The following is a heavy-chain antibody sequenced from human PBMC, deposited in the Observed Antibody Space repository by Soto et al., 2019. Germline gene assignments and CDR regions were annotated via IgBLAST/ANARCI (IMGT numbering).Heavy chain of an antibody. Sequence: VSGPTGEPTQTLTLTCVFSGFSLNTGGVTVGWIRQPPGKALEWVALIYWDDGKRYSPSLKSRLTITKETSRNQVVLTMTNVDPEDTATYFCAHSPAPRVYFQHWGEGTLVTVSS. J-gene: IGHJ1*01. CDR3: AHSPAPRVYFQH. V-gene: IGHV2-5*02. CDR1: GFSLNTGGVT. D-gene: IGHD3-10*01. CDR2: IYWDDGK.